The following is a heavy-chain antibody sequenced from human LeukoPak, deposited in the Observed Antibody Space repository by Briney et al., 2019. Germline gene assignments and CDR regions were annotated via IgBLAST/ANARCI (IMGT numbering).Heavy chain of an antibody. CDR1: GFTFSNAW. CDR3: ARGRTSGGMTTDIDY. D-gene: IGHD4-11*01. Sequence: GGSLRLSCAASGFTFSNAWMNWVRQAPGKGLEWVSSISSGSTYIYYADSVKGRFTISRDNAKNSVYLQMNSLRAEDTAVYYCARGRTSGGMTTDIDYWGQGTLVTVSS. V-gene: IGHV3-21*01. CDR2: ISSGSTYI. J-gene: IGHJ4*02.